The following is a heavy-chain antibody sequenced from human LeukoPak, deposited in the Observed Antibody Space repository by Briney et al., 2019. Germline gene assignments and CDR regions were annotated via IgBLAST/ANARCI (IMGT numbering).Heavy chain of an antibody. V-gene: IGHV3-7*01. CDR1: GFTFSSYW. CDR3: AKDLIL. Sequence: HPGGSLRLSCAASGFTFSSYWMSWVRQAPGKGLEWVANIKQDGSEKYYVDSVKGRFTISRDNSKNTLYLQMFSLRPEDTAVYFCAKDLILWGQGTVVTVSS. CDR2: IKQDGSEK. J-gene: IGHJ3*01.